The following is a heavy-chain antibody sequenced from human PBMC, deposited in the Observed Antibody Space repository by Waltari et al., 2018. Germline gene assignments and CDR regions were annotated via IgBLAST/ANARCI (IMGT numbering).Heavy chain of an antibody. J-gene: IGHJ5*02. CDR2: IYYSAST. D-gene: IGHD3-22*01. CDR1: GGSISSSNYY. CDR3: ARSGYYDSSGYYWWLEP. V-gene: IGHV4-39*01. Sequence: QLQLQESGPGLVKPSETLSLTCTVSGGSISSSNYYWGWIRQPPGKGLEWIGSIYYSASTYYYPSLTSRVTISVDTSKNQVYLKLNSVTAADTAVHYCARSGYYDSSGYYWWLEPWGQGTLVAVSS.